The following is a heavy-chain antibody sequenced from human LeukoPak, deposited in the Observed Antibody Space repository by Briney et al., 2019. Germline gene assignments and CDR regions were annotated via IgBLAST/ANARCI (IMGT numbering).Heavy chain of an antibody. V-gene: IGHV3-7*01. J-gene: IGHJ6*02. CDR3: ARDLVSSGPYYYYFYGMDV. CDR2: IKQDGSEK. CDR1: GFTFSSYW. Sequence: GGSLRLSCVVSGFTFSSYWMSWVRQVPGKGLEWVANIKQDGSEKYYVDSVKGRFTISRDNAKNSLYLQMNSLRAEDTAVYYCARDLVSSGPYYYYFYGMDVWGQGTTVTVSS. D-gene: IGHD6-19*01.